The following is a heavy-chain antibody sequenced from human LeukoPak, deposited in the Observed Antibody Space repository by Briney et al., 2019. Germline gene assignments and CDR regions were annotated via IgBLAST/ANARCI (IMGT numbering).Heavy chain of an antibody. CDR1: GFTLSSYA. CDR2: ISGSGGST. Sequence: EGSLRLSCAASGFTLSSYAMSWVRQAPGKGLEWVSAISGSGGSTYYADSVKGRFTISRDNSKNTLYLQMNSLRAEDTAVYYCAKKEQIVVVPAALDFDYWGQGTLVTVSS. V-gene: IGHV3-23*01. J-gene: IGHJ4*02. CDR3: AKKEQIVVVPAALDFDY. D-gene: IGHD2-2*01.